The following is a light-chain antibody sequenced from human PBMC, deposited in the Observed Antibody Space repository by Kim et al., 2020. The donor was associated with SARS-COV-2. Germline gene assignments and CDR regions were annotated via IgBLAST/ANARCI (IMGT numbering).Light chain of an antibody. CDR1: ALPKQY. J-gene: IGLJ2*01. CDR2: KDS. Sequence: SYELTQPPSVSVSPGQTARITCSGDALPKQYAYWYQKKPGQAPVLVIYKDSERPSGIPERFSGSSSGTTVTLTISGVQAEDEADYYCQSADSSGTVVFGG. CDR3: QSADSSGTVV. V-gene: IGLV3-25*03.